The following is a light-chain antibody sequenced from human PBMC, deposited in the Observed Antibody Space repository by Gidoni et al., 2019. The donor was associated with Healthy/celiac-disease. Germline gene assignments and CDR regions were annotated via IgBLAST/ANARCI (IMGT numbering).Light chain of an antibody. CDR1: SSNIGAGYD. V-gene: IGLV1-40*01. J-gene: IGLJ3*02. CDR3: QSYDNSLSVSV. CDR2: GNN. Sequence: QSVLTQPPSVSGAPGQRVTISCTGSSSNIGAGYDVHWYQQLPGTAPKLLINGNNNRPSGVPDRFSGSKSGTSASLAITGLQAEDEADYYCQSYDNSLSVSVFGGGTKLTVL.